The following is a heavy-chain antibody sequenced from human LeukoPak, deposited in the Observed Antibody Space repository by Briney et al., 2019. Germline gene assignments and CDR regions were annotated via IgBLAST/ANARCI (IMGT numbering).Heavy chain of an antibody. CDR1: GGSITSGGYF. CDR3: ARDPSVMITFGGAPI. D-gene: IGHD3-16*01. Sequence: SETLSLTCTVSGGSITSGGYFWSWIREHPGKGLEWFGYSYYSVSTYYNPSRNSRVSISLDTSKNQFSLTLSSVTAAVTAVYYCARDPSVMITFGGAPIWGQGTLVTVSS. V-gene: IGHV4-31*03. J-gene: IGHJ4*02. CDR2: SYYSVST.